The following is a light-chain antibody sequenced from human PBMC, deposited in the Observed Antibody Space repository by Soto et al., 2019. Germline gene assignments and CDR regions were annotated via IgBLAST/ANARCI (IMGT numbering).Light chain of an antibody. CDR1: QSVSSN. V-gene: IGKV3-11*01. Sequence: EIVLTQSPATLSLSPGERATLSCRASQSVSSNLAWYQQKLGQAPRLLIYDAFNRATGIPARFSGSGSGTDFTLTISHLEPEHFAFYYCQQRSSWPTFGQGTKLEIK. CDR3: QQRSSWPT. J-gene: IGKJ2*01. CDR2: DAF.